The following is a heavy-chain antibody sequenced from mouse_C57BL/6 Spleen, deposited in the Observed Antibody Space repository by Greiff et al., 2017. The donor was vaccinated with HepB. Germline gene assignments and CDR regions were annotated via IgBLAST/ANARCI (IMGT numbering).Heavy chain of an antibody. Sequence: VQLQQSGAELVRPGSSVKLSCKASGYTFTSYWMDWVKQRPGQGLEWIGNIYPSDSETHYNQKFKDKATLTVDKSSSTAYMQLSSLTSEGSAVYYCARSGSSLDYWGQGTTLTVSS. CDR3: ARSGSSLDY. J-gene: IGHJ2*01. CDR1: GYTFTSYW. CDR2: IYPSDSET. V-gene: IGHV1-61*01. D-gene: IGHD1-1*01.